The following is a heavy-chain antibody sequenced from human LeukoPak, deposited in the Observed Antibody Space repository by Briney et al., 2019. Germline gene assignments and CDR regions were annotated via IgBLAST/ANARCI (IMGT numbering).Heavy chain of an antibody. CDR2: IYYSGST. J-gene: IGHJ4*02. D-gene: IGHD3-3*01. Sequence: SETLSLTCTVSGGSISSSSYYWGWIRQPPGKGLEWIGSIYYSGSTYYNPSLKSRVTISVDTSKNQFSLKLSSVTAADTAVYYCARDQGYYDFWSGYYTGYSFDYWGQGTLVTVSS. V-gene: IGHV4-39*07. CDR3: ARDQGYYDFWSGYYTGYSFDY. CDR1: GGSISSSSYY.